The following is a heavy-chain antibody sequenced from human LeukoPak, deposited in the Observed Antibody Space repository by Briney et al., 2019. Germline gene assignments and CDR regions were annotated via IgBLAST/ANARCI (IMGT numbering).Heavy chain of an antibody. CDR2: IIPIFGTA. J-gene: IGHJ5*02. D-gene: IGHD6-19*01. V-gene: IGHV1-69*13. CDR3: ARGISSSGWLRNWFDP. Sequence: GASVKVSCKASGGTFSSYAISWVRQAPGQGLEWMGGIIPIFGTANYAQKFQGRVTITADESTSTAHTELSSLRSEDTAVYYCARGISSSGWLRNWFDPWGQGTLVTVSS. CDR1: GGTFSSYA.